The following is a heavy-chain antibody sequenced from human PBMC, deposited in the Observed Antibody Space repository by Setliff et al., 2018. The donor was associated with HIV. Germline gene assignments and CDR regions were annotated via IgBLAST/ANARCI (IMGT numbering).Heavy chain of an antibody. CDR1: GYTFTNYD. CDR2: VNPNSGNT. Sequence: ASVKVSCKASGYTFTNYDIYWLRQASGQGLEWMGWVNPNSGNTGYAQKFQGRVTITRNTSISTAFMELSSLRSEDTAVYYCARGRPFRGAVAGPAHFAYWGQGTLVTVSS. J-gene: IGHJ4*02. CDR3: ARGRPFRGAVAGPAHFAY. D-gene: IGHD6-19*01. V-gene: IGHV1-8*03.